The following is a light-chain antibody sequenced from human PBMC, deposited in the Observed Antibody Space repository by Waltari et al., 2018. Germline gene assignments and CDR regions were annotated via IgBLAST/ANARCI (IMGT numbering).Light chain of an antibody. CDR1: QSVLSSSTNKNH. Sequence: DIVMTQSPDSLAVSLGERATINCKSSQSVLSSSTNKNHLAWYQQQPGQPPKVLIYWASTRESGVPDRFSGGGSGTDFTLTVSSLQAEDVAVYYCQQYYPGSRAFGQGTRLQI. CDR2: WAS. V-gene: IGKV4-1*01. J-gene: IGKJ5*01. CDR3: QQYYPGSRA.